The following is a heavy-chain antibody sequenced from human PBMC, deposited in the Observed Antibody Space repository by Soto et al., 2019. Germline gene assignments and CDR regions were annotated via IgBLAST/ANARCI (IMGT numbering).Heavy chain of an antibody. V-gene: IGHV1-2*04. J-gene: IGHJ4*02. CDR2: INPNSGGT. Sequence: ASVKVSCKASGYTFTGYYMHWVRQAPGQGLGWMGWINPNSGGTNYAQKFQGWVTMTRDTSISTAYMELSRLRSDDTAVYYCARDDQEYPFVYWGQGTLVTVSS. CDR1: GYTFTGYY. CDR3: ARDDQEYPFVY.